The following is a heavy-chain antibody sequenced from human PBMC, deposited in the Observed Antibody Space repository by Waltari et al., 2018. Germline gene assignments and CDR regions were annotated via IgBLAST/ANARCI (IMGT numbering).Heavy chain of an antibody. J-gene: IGHJ6*02. Sequence: QVQLQESGPGLVKPSETLSLTYTVSGGSISRYYWSWIRQPPGKGLGWIGYIYYSGSTNYNPSLKSRVTISVDTARNQFSLKMSSVTAADTAVYYCARDEGGDFWSGYYLNSGGMDVWGQGTTVTVSS. CDR2: IYYSGST. D-gene: IGHD3-3*01. V-gene: IGHV4-59*01. CDR3: ARDEGGDFWSGYYLNSGGMDV. CDR1: GGSISRYY.